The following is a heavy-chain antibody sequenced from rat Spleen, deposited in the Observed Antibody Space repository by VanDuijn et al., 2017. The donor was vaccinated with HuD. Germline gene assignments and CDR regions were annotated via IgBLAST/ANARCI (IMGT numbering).Heavy chain of an antibody. CDR3: ATGPRILRLDWFAY. J-gene: IGHJ3*01. D-gene: IGHD1-6*01. Sequence: EVQLVESGGGLVQPGRSLKLSCAASGFTFSSYYMAWVRQAPTKGLEWVAYISTGGDNTYYRDSVKGRFTISRDNAKSTLYLQMDSLRSEDTATYYCATGPRILRLDWFAYWGQGTLVTVSS. CDR1: GFTFSSYY. V-gene: IGHV5S23*01. CDR2: ISTGGDNT.